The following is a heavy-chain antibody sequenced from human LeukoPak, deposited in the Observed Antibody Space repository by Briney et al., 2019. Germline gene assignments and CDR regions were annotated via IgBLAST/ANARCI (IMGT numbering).Heavy chain of an antibody. D-gene: IGHD2-15*01. Sequence: SETLSLTCTVSGGSISSHYWSWIRQPPGKGLEWIGYIYYSGSTNYNPSLKSRVTISVDTSKNQLSLKLSSVTAADTAVYYCARGIVVKGFDPWGQGTLVTVSS. J-gene: IGHJ5*02. V-gene: IGHV4-59*11. CDR3: ARGIVVKGFDP. CDR1: GGSISSHY. CDR2: IYYSGST.